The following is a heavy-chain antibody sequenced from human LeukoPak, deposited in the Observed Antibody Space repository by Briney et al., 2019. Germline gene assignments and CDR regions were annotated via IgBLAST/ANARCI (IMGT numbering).Heavy chain of an antibody. CDR2: INHSVST. J-gene: IGHJ4*02. CDR1: GGSFSGYY. Sequence: SETLSLTCAVYGGSFSGYYWSWIRQPPGKGLEWIGEINHSVSTYYNPSLKSRVTISVDTYKNQFSLKLSSVTAADTAVYYCARYSSSWYSNYFDYWGQGTLVTVSS. D-gene: IGHD6-13*01. CDR3: ARYSSSWYSNYFDY. V-gene: IGHV4-34*01.